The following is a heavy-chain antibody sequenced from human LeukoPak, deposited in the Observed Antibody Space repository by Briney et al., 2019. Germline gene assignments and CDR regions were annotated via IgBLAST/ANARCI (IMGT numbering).Heavy chain of an antibody. J-gene: IGHJ4*02. D-gene: IGHD6-19*01. CDR3: AREAVAGFFVNYFDY. CDR1: GFTFSSYW. V-gene: IGHV3-74*01. Sequence: GGSLRLSCAASGFTFSSYWMHWVRQAPGKGLVWVSRINSDGSSTSYADSVKGRFTISRDNAKNTLYLQMNSLRAEDTAVYYCAREAVAGFFVNYFDYWGQGTLVTVSS. CDR2: INSDGSST.